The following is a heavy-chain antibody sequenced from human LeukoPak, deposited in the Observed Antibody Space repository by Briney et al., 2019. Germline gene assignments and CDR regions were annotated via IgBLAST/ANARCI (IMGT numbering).Heavy chain of an antibody. Sequence: PSETLSLTCTVSGGSISSYYWSWIRQPAGKGLEWIAYISDIGSINYNPSLKSRVTISLDTSKNQFSLKLSSVTAADTAVYYCAGHHPRNTVDFWGRGTLVTVSS. V-gene: IGHV4-59*08. CDR2: ISDIGSI. CDR1: GGSISSYY. CDR3: AGHHPRNTVDF. D-gene: IGHD2-8*02. J-gene: IGHJ4*02.